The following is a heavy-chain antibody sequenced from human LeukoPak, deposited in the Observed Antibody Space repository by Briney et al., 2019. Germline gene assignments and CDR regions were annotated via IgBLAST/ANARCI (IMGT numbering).Heavy chain of an antibody. CDR2: ISSSGSTI. Sequence: GGSLRLSCAASGFTFSDDYMSWIRQAPGKGLEWVSYISSSGSTIYYADSVKGRFTISRDNAKNSLYLQMNSLRAEDTAVYYCARADTYYDFWSGGYYYYMDVWGKGTTVTVSS. J-gene: IGHJ6*03. CDR1: GFTFSDDY. V-gene: IGHV3-11*04. CDR3: ARADTYYDFWSGGYYYYMDV. D-gene: IGHD3-3*01.